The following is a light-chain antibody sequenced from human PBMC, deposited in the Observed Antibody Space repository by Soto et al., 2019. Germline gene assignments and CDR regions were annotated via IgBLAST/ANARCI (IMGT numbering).Light chain of an antibody. Sequence: QAVLTQPPSASGTPGQRVTISCSGSSSNIGTNTVNWYQQFPRSAPKLLIYSSNQRPSGVPDRFSGSKSGTSASLAISGLQSEDEADYYCAAWDGSLNVVLFGGGTQLTVL. V-gene: IGLV1-44*01. J-gene: IGLJ3*02. CDR2: SSN. CDR1: SSNIGTNT. CDR3: AAWDGSLNVVL.